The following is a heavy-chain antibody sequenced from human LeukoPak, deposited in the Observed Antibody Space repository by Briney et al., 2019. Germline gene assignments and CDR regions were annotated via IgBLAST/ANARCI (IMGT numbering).Heavy chain of an antibody. Sequence: SETLSLTCAVYGGSFSGYYWSWIRQPPGEGLEWNGEINHSGSTNYNPSLKSRVTISVDTSKNQFSLKLSSVTAADTAVYYCARDRRETGYYGMDVWGQGTTVTVFS. CDR3: ARDRRETGYYGMDV. CDR2: INHSGST. CDR1: GGSFSGYY. V-gene: IGHV4-34*01. J-gene: IGHJ6*02. D-gene: IGHD1-1*01.